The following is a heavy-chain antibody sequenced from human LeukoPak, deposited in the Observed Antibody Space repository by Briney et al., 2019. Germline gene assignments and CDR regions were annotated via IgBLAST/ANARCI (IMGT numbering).Heavy chain of an antibody. J-gene: IGHJ4*02. CDR2: ISYDGSNK. D-gene: IGHD6-13*01. CDR3: ARDRATIATAPLFFDY. CDR1: GFTFSSYG. V-gene: IGHV3-30*03. Sequence: PGGSLRLSCAASGFTFSSYGMHWVRQAPGKGLEWVAVISYDGSNKYYADSVKGRFTISRDNAKNSLFLQMNSLRAEDTAVFYCARDRATIATAPLFFDYWGQGVLVTVSS.